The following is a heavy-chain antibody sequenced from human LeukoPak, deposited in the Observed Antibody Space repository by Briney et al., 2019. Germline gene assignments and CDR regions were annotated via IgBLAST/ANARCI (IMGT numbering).Heavy chain of an antibody. CDR2: INLNGDST. CDR3: ARGYYWSYFDY. Sequence: GGSLRLSCAASGFTFDDYGMSWVRQAPGKGLEWVSGINLNGDSTGYADSVKGRFTISRDNPKNSLFLQMNSPRAEDTALYYCARGYYWSYFDYWGQGTLVTVSS. D-gene: IGHD3-10*01. CDR1: GFTFDDYG. V-gene: IGHV3-20*04. J-gene: IGHJ4*02.